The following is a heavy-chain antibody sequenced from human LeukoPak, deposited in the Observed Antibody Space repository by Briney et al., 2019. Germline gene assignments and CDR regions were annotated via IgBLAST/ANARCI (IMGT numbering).Heavy chain of an antibody. Sequence: SETLSLTCTVSGGSISNYYWNWIRQPAGKGLEWIGRIYTSGSTNYNPSLKSRVTMSVDTSKNQISLKLSSVAAGDTAVYYCASGLQFRILDYWGQGTLVTVSS. CDR3: ASGLQFRILDY. D-gene: IGHD5-24*01. V-gene: IGHV4-4*07. CDR2: IYTSGST. CDR1: GGSISNYY. J-gene: IGHJ4*02.